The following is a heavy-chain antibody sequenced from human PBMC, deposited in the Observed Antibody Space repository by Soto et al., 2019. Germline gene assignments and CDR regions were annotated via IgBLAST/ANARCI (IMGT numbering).Heavy chain of an antibody. D-gene: IGHD6-13*01. V-gene: IGHV1-69*13. CDR2: IIPIFGTA. CDR1: GGTFSSYA. Sequence: ASVKVSCKASGGTFSSYAISWVRQAPGQGLEWMGGIIPIFGTANYAQKFQGRVTITADESTSTAYMELSSLRSEDTAVYYCARSYSSSWSLYYYYGMDVWGQGTTVTVSS. CDR3: ARSYSSSWSLYYYYGMDV. J-gene: IGHJ6*02.